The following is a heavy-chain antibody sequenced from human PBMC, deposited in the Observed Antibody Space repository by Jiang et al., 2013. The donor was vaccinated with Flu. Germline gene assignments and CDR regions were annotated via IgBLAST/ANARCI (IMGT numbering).Heavy chain of an antibody. J-gene: IGHJ6*04. Sequence: GAEVKKPGASVKVSCKASGYTFTGYYMHWVRQAPGQGLEWMGWINPNSGGTNYAQKFQGWVTMTRDTSISTAYMELSRLRSDDTAVYYCARGGGAGAAAGPNPYYYYYGMDVWGKGTTVTVSS. CDR3: ARGGGAGAAAGPNPYYYYYGMDV. CDR1: GYTFTGYY. CDR2: INPNSGGT. V-gene: IGHV1-2*04. D-gene: IGHD6-13*01.